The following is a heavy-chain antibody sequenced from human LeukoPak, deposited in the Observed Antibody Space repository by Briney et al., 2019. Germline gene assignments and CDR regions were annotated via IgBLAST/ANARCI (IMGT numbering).Heavy chain of an antibody. J-gene: IGHJ4*02. Sequence: SETLSLTCTVSGGSISSISYYWGWIRQPPGKGLEWIGSIYYSGSTYYNPSLKSRVTISVDTSTNQFSLKLSSVTAADTAVYYCARLGVGSGSSVDYWGQGTLVTVSS. CDR3: ARLGVGSGSSVDY. D-gene: IGHD3-10*01. CDR2: IYYSGST. CDR1: GGSISSISYY. V-gene: IGHV4-39*01.